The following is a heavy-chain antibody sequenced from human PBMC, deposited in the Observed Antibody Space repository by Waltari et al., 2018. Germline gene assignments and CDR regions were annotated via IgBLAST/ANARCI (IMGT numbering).Heavy chain of an antibody. CDR2: LYRDGST. J-gene: IGHJ4*02. CDR1: GVSVSENY. CDR3: ATHTPFNDFGASGYFYFFDY. Sequence: VQLVESGGGLIQPGGSLRLSCAVSGVSVSENYMPWVRRAPGKGLEWVSLLYRDGSTSYAESVKGRFTISRDTSKNVLYLQVDRLTAGDTAVYYCATHTPFNDFGASGYFYFFDYWGRGTLVTVSS. V-gene: IGHV3-53*01. D-gene: IGHD3-22*01.